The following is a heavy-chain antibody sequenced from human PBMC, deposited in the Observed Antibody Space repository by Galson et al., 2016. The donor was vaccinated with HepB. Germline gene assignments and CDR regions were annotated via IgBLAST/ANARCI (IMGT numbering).Heavy chain of an antibody. CDR2: IYDFGAT. J-gene: IGHJ4*02. V-gene: IGHV4-39*07. CDR3: SSSEYSSGWDGGKRPFDY. Sequence: SETLSLTCTVSGVHMPNGGYYWGWIRQPPGKGLEWIGNIYDFGATYYNPSPKSRFTTSLDTSKNQSSLNLSSVTAADTAVYYCSSSEYSSGWDGGKRPFDYWGQGTLVTVSS. D-gene: IGHD6-19*01. CDR1: GVHMPNGGYY.